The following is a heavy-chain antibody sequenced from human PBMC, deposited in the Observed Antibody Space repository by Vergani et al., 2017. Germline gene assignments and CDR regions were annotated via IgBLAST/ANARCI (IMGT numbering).Heavy chain of an antibody. V-gene: IGHV4-61*02. CDR3: ARESVDTGMVTGFDAFDI. CDR1: GGSISSGSYY. J-gene: IGHJ3*02. Sequence: QVQLQESGPGLVKPSQTLSLTFTVSGGSISSGSYYWSWIRQPAGKGLEWIGRIYTSGSTNYNPSLKSRVTISVDTSKNQFSLKLSSVTAADTAVYYCARESVDTGMVTGFDAFDIGGQGTMVTVSS. D-gene: IGHD5-18*01. CDR2: IYTSGST.